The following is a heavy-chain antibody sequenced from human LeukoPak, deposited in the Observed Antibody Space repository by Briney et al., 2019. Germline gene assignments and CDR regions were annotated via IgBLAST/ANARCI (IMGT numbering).Heavy chain of an antibody. V-gene: IGHV4-59*08. J-gene: IGHJ3*02. CDR2: IYYSGST. Sequence: PSETLSLTCTVSGGSISSYYWSWIRQPPGKGLEWIGYIYYSGSTNYNPSLKSRVTISVDTPKNQFSLKLSSVTAADTAVYYCARHGAMIVVNDAFDIWGQGTMVTVSS. CDR3: ARHGAMIVVNDAFDI. D-gene: IGHD3-22*01. CDR1: GGSISSYY.